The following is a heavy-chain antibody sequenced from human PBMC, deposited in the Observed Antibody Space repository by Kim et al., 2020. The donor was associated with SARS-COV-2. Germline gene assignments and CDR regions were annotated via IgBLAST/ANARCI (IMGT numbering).Heavy chain of an antibody. D-gene: IGHD1-26*01. CDR2: ISGSDGTT. Sequence: GGSLRLSCAASGFTFSSYAMNWVRQAPGKGLEWVSSISGSDGTTYTADSVKGRFTISRDNSKNTLYLQMHSLRAEDTDVYYCVKDRVLVGANYLDNWGQGTLVTVSS. CDR1: GFTFSSYA. V-gene: IGHV3-23*01. J-gene: IGHJ4*02. CDR3: VKDRVLVGANYLDN.